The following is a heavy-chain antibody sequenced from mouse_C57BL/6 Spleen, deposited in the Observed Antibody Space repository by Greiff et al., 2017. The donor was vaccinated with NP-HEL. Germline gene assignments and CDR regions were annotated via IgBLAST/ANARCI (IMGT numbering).Heavy chain of an antibody. D-gene: IGHD2-5*01. CDR1: GYTFTDYY. Sequence: EVQLQQSGPVLVKPGASVKMSCKASGYTFTDYYMNWVKQSHGKSLEWIGVINPYNGGTSYNQKFKGKATLTVDKSSSTAYMELNSLTSEDSAVYYCARDSNDYYFDYWGQGTTLTVSS. CDR2: INPYNGGT. CDR3: ARDSNDYYFDY. V-gene: IGHV1-19*01. J-gene: IGHJ2*01.